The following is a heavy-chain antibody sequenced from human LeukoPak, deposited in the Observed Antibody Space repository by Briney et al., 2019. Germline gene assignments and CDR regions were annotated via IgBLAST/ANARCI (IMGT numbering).Heavy chain of an antibody. V-gene: IGHV1-69*06. J-gene: IGHJ4*02. D-gene: IGHD5-18*01. CDR2: IIPMFGTT. CDR3: ARGRKYTSGYRVTELGSGYSDY. Sequence: KVSCKASGGTFSSYPISWVRQAPGQGLEWMGVIIPMFGTTTYAQRFQGRVTITADKSTSTAYMELSSLRSEDTAVYYCARGRKYTSGYRVTELGSGYSDYWGQGTLVTVSS. CDR1: GGTFSSYP.